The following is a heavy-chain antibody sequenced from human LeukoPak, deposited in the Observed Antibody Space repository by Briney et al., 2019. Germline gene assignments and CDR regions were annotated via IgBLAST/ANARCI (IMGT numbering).Heavy chain of an antibody. Sequence: PGGSLRLSCLASGFTFSSYVMNWVRQTPGKGLEWVSSISVSGGSTFYADSVKGRFTISRDNSKNTLYLQMNSLRAEDTAVYYCARVLYAAAGCDYWGQGTLVTVSS. CDR3: ARVLYAAAGCDY. V-gene: IGHV3-23*01. J-gene: IGHJ4*02. D-gene: IGHD6-13*01. CDR1: GFTFSSYV. CDR2: ISVSGGST.